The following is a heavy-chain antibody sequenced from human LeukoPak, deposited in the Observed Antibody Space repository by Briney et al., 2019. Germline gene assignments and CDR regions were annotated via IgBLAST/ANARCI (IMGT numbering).Heavy chain of an antibody. CDR1: GGSFSGYY. J-gene: IGHJ4*02. Sequence: SETLSLTCAVYGGSFSGYYWSWIRQPPGKGLEWIGEINHSGSTNYNPSLKSRVTISVDTSKNQFSLKLSSVTAADTAVYYCARGRGGDSWGQETLVTVSS. CDR3: ARGRGGDS. CDR2: INHSGST. V-gene: IGHV4-34*01.